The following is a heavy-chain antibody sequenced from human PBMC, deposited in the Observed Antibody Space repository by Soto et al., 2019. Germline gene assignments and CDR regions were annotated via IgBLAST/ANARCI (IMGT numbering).Heavy chain of an antibody. J-gene: IGHJ6*02. V-gene: IGHV1-69*13. CDR2: IIPIFGTA. D-gene: IGHD4-17*01. CDR3: ARAKSDGDYDYYGMDV. CDR1: GGTFSSYA. Sequence: ASVKVSCKASGGTFSSYAISWVRQAPGQGLEWMGGIIPIFGTANYAQKFQGRVTITADESTSTAYMELSSLRSEDTAVYYCARAKSDGDYDYYGMDVWGQGTTVTVSS.